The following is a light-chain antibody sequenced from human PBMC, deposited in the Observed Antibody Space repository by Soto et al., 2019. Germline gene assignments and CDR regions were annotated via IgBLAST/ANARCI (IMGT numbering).Light chain of an antibody. Sequence: IMLTQSPVTLSLSPGERATLSCRASQSVSYYLAWYQQKPGQAPRLLIYGVSSRATGIPDRFSGSGSGTDFTLTISRLEPEDFAVYYCQQYVTSPLTFGGGTKVDIK. CDR2: GVS. J-gene: IGKJ4*01. CDR1: QSVSYY. V-gene: IGKV3-20*01. CDR3: QQYVTSPLT.